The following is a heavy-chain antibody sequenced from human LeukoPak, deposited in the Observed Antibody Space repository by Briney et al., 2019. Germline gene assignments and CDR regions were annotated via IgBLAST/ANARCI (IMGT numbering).Heavy chain of an antibody. J-gene: IGHJ4*02. V-gene: IGHV1-8*01. Sequence: ASVKVSCKASGYTFTSYDINSVRQATGQGLEWMGWMNPNSGNTGYAQKFQGRVTMTRSTSINTAYMELNSLTSEDTAVYYCARSSVGARRRIDYWGQGSLVTVSS. CDR2: MNPNSGNT. D-gene: IGHD1-26*01. CDR3: ARSSVGARRRIDY. CDR1: GYTFTSYD.